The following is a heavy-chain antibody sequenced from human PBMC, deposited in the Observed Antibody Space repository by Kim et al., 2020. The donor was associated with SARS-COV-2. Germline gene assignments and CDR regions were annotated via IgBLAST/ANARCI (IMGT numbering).Heavy chain of an antibody. CDR1: GGTFSSYA. CDR3: ARAGLMATIMGDY. J-gene: IGHJ4*02. Sequence: SVKVSCKASGGTFSSYAISWVRQAPGQGLEWMGRIIPILGIANYAQKFQGRVTITADKSTSTAYMELSSLRSEDTAVYYCARAGLMATIMGDYWGQGTLVTVSS. D-gene: IGHD5-12*01. V-gene: IGHV1-69*04. CDR2: IIPILGIA.